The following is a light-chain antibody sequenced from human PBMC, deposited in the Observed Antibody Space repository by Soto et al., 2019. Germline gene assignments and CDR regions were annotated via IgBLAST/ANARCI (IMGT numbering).Light chain of an antibody. J-gene: IGKJ1*01. V-gene: IGKV1-39*01. CDR2: AAS. CDR3: QQSYSTSWT. Sequence: DIQMTQSPSSLSASVGDRVTITCRASQSISSYLNWYQQKPGKAPKLLIYAASSLQSEVPSRFSGSGSWTDFTLTISSLQPEDFATYDCQQSYSTSWTFGQGTKVEIK. CDR1: QSISSY.